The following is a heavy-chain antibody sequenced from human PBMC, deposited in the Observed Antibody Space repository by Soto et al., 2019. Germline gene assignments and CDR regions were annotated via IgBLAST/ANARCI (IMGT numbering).Heavy chain of an antibody. D-gene: IGHD2-21*02. V-gene: IGHV3-30-3*01. CDR2: ISYDGSNK. Sequence: PGGSLRLSCAASGFTFSSYAMHWVRQAPGKGLEWVAVISYDGSNKYYADSVKGRFTISRDNSKNTLYLQMNSLRAEDTAVYYSARELVVTATFDYWGQGTLVTVSS. CDR1: GFTFSSYA. J-gene: IGHJ4*02. CDR3: ARELVVTATFDY.